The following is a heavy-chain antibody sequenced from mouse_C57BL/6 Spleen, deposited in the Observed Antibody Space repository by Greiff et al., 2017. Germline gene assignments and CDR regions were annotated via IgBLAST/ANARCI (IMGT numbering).Heavy chain of an antibody. Sequence: DVKLVESGGGLVKPGGSLKLSCAASGFTFSDYGMHWVRQAPEKGLEWVAYISSGSSTLYYADTVKGRFTISRDNAKHTLFLQMTSLRSEDTAMYYCARSFYGSSPSYWGQGTTLTVSS. CDR3: ARSFYGSSPSY. J-gene: IGHJ2*01. CDR1: GFTFSDYG. D-gene: IGHD1-1*01. V-gene: IGHV5-17*01. CDR2: ISSGSSTL.